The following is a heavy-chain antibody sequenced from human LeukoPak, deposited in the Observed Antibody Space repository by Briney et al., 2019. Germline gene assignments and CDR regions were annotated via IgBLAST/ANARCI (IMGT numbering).Heavy chain of an antibody. J-gene: IGHJ4*02. CDR3: ARPKVGGNYYDSSGYYDDY. Sequence: SLRLSCAASGFTFITYAMHWVRQAPGKGLEWVAVISYDGFNKYYADSVKGRFTISRDNAKNSLYLQMNSLRAEDTAVYYCARPKVGGNYYDSSGYYDDYWGQGTLVTVSS. CDR1: GFTFITYA. D-gene: IGHD3-22*01. V-gene: IGHV3-30-3*01. CDR2: ISYDGFNK.